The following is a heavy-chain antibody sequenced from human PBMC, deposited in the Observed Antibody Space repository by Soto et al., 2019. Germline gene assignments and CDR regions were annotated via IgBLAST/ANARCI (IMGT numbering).Heavy chain of an antibody. V-gene: IGHV3-30-3*01. J-gene: IGHJ6*02. CDR2: ISYDGSNK. CDR1: GFTFSSYA. CDR3: ARDIKCISTSCYVALSYYYYGMDV. Sequence: GGSLRLSCAASGFTFSSYAMHWVRQAPGKGLEWVAVISYDGSNKYYADSVKGRFTISRDNSKNTLYLQMNSLRAEDTAVYYCARDIKCISTSCYVALSYYYYGMDVWGQGTTVTVSS. D-gene: IGHD2-2*01.